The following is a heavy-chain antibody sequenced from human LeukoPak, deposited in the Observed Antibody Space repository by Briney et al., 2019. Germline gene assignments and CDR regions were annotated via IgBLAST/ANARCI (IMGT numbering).Heavy chain of an antibody. J-gene: IGHJ4*02. V-gene: IGHV3-30*19. D-gene: IGHD6-6*01. CDR3: AREGPVSSSLLDF. Sequence: GGSLRLSCAASGFAFSGYGMHWVRQAPGKGLEWVTVISYDGSNKYYADSVKGRFTISRDNSKNTLYLQMNSLRAEDTAVYYCAREGPVSSSLLDFWGQGTLVTVSS. CDR1: GFAFSGYG. CDR2: ISYDGSNK.